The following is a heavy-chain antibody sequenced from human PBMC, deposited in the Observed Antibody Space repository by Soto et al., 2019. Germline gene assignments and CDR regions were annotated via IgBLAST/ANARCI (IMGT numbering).Heavy chain of an antibody. CDR1: GYTFTSYG. V-gene: IGHV1-18*01. J-gene: IGHJ4*02. D-gene: IGHD5-18*01. CDR2: ISAYNVNT. CDR3: AWDGGDGDTAMAVDH. Sequence: QVQLVQSGAEVKKPGASVKVSCKASGYTFTSYGISWVRQAPGQGLEWMGWISAYNVNTNYAQKLQARVTMTTNTSTSTGYMELRSLSPDDTAVYYCAWDGGDGDTAMAVDHWGQGTLVPVSS.